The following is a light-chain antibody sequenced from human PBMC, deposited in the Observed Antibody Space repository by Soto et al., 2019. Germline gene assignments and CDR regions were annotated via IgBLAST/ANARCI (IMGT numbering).Light chain of an antibody. Sequence: DIQMTQSPSTLSASVGDRVTITCRASQSFSTWLAWYQQKPGKAPKLLIYKASSLESGVPSRFSGSGSGTEFTLTISSLQPVDFATYYCQQYNSYPITFGQGTRLEIK. CDR1: QSFSTW. CDR2: KAS. CDR3: QQYNSYPIT. J-gene: IGKJ5*01. V-gene: IGKV1-5*03.